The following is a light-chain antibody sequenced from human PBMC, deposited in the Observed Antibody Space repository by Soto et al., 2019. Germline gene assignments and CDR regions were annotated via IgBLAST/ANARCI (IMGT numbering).Light chain of an antibody. V-gene: IGKV3-11*01. Sequence: DIVLTQSPATLSLSPWERAILSCRASQSVSTFLAWFQQKPGQPPRLLIYNASNRTTGIPARFSGSGSGTDFTLTISSLEPEDFAVYYCQQRGDWPPITFGQGTRLEIK. CDR2: NAS. CDR1: QSVSTF. CDR3: QQRGDWPPIT. J-gene: IGKJ5*01.